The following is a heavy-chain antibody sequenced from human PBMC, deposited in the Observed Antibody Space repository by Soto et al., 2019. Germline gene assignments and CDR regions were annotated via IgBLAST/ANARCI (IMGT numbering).Heavy chain of an antibody. CDR3: AKDSRFLEWFFDY. CDR2: ISYDGSNK. J-gene: IGHJ4*02. CDR1: GFTFSSYG. D-gene: IGHD3-3*01. Sequence: GGSLRLSCAASGFTFSSYGMHWVRQAPGKGLEWVAVISYDGSNKYYADSVKGRFTISRDNSKNTLYLQMNSLRAEDTAVYYCAKDSRFLEWFFDYWGQGTLVTVSS. V-gene: IGHV3-30*18.